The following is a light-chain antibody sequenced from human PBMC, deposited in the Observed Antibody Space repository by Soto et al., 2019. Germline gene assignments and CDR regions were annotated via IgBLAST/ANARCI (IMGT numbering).Light chain of an antibody. V-gene: IGLV1-40*01. Sequence: QSVLTQPPPVSGAPGQRVTISCTGSSSNIGAGYDVHWYQQLPGTAPKLLIYGNTNRPSGVPDRFSGSKSGNTASLTISGLQAEDEADYYCCSYAGSYTYVFGTGTKVTV. CDR1: SSNIGAGYD. CDR2: GNT. J-gene: IGLJ1*01. CDR3: CSYAGSYTYV.